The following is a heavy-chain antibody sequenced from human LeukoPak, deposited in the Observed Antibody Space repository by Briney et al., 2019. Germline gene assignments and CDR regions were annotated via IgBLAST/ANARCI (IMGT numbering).Heavy chain of an antibody. CDR2: ISAYNGNT. D-gene: IGHD6-19*01. Sequence: ASVKVSCKASGYAFTSYGISWVRQAPGQGLEWMGWISAYNGNTNYAQKLQGRVTMTTDTSTSTAYMELRSLRSDDTAVYYCARDLGYLAVAGFDYWGQGTLVTVSS. CDR3: ARDLGYLAVAGFDY. V-gene: IGHV1-18*01. CDR1: GYAFTSYG. J-gene: IGHJ4*02.